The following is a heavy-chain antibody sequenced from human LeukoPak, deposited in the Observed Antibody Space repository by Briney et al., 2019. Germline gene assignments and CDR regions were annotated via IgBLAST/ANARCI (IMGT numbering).Heavy chain of an antibody. D-gene: IGHD5-24*01. J-gene: IGHJ6*03. Sequence: GASVKVSCKASGYTFTSYYMHWVRQAPGQGLEWTGIINPSGGSTNYAQKFQGRVTMTRDTSTSTVYMELSSLRSEDTAVYYCARTQIENYYYFYMDVWGKGTTVTVSS. CDR3: ARTQIENYYYFYMDV. CDR2: INPSGGST. CDR1: GYTFTSYY. V-gene: IGHV1-46*01.